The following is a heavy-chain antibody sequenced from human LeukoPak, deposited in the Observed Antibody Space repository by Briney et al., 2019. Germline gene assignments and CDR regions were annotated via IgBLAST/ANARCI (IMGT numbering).Heavy chain of an antibody. CDR1: GFTFSSYA. D-gene: IGHD6-19*01. J-gene: IGHJ4*02. CDR3: AKLQLRPSVAGTNYFDY. Sequence: PGGSLRLSCAASGFTFSSYAMSWVRQAPGKGLEWVSVIYSGGSSYYADSVKGRFTISRDHSKNTLYLQMNSLRAEDTAVYYCAKLQLRPSVAGTNYFDYWGQGTLVTVSS. CDR2: IYSGGSS. V-gene: IGHV3-23*03.